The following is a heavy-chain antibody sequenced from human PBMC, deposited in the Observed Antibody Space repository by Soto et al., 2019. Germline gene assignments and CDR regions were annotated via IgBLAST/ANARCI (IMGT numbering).Heavy chain of an antibody. V-gene: IGHV3-33*01. CDR2: IWSDGNNR. CDR1: GFMFSNHG. J-gene: IGHJ4*02. CDR3: VRGDNCNYEASDY. D-gene: IGHD4-4*01. Sequence: QVQLVESGGGVVQPGRSLRLSCAASGFMFSNHGMHWVRQAPGKGLEWVAVIWSDGNNRYYADSVKGRFTISRDNSKNTLYLQMNSLRSEDTAVYYCVRGDNCNYEASDYWGQGTLVTVSS.